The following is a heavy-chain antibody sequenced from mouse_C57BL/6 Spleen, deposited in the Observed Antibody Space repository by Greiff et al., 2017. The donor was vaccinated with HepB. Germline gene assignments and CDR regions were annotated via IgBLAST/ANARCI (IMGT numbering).Heavy chain of an antibody. CDR1: GYTFTSYW. J-gene: IGHJ1*03. V-gene: IGHV1-64*01. D-gene: IGHD4-1*02. Sequence: VKLQQPGAELVKPGASVKLSCKASGYTFTSYWMHWVKQRPGQGLEWIGMIHPNSGSTNYNEKFKSKATLTVDKSSSTAYMQLSSLTSEDSAVYYCARHKQLGYWYFDVWGTGTTVTVSS. CDR2: IHPNSGST. CDR3: ARHKQLGYWYFDV.